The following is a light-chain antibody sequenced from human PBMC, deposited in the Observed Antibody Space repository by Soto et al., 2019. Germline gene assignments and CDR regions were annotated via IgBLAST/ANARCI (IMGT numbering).Light chain of an antibody. V-gene: IGLV2-14*01. CDR1: SSDVGGYNY. CDR2: DVS. CDR3: SSNTPRGSLV. Sequence: QSVLTQPASVSGSPGQSITISCTGTSSDVGGYNYVSWYQQHPGKAPKLTIYDVSNRPSGVSNRFSGSKSTNTASLTIAGPHSEDEEDYYCSSNTPRGSLVFGGGTKPTAL. J-gene: IGLJ2*01.